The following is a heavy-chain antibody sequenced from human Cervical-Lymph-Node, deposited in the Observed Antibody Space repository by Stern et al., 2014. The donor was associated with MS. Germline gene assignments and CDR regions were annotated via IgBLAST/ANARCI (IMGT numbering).Heavy chain of an antibody. CDR1: GFSFGSYS. J-gene: IGHJ4*02. CDR2: ISTTGGTI. CDR3: AREGLAWDY. V-gene: IGHV3-48*02. D-gene: IGHD6-13*01. Sequence: EVQLVESGGGVGQPGGSLRLSCAASGFSFGSYSMNWVRQAPGKGLEWISYISTTGGTIHYADSVKGRFIISRDSAQNSLFLRMNSLRDEDTAVYYCAREGLAWDYWSQGTLVIVSS.